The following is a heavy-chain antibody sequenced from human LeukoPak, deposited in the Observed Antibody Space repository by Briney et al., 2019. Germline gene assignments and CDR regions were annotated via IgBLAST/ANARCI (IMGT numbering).Heavy chain of an antibody. J-gene: IGHJ4*02. CDR1: GFTVSSNY. Sequence: GGSLRLSCAASGFTVSSNYMSWVRQAPGKGLEWVSVIYSGGSTYYADSVKGRFTISRDNSKNTLYLQMNSLRAEDTAVYYCASYTVNGYFDYWGQGTLVTVSS. CDR2: IYSGGST. D-gene: IGHD4-17*01. V-gene: IGHV3-53*01. CDR3: ASYTVNGYFDY.